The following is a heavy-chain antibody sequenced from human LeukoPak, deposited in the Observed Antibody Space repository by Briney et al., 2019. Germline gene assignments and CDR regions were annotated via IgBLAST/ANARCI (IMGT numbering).Heavy chain of an antibody. CDR3: ARGGYDFWSGSQFDP. V-gene: IGHV4-39*07. D-gene: IGHD3-3*01. CDR2: VYYSGST. CDR1: GGSISSSSYY. J-gene: IGHJ5*02. Sequence: SETLSLTCTVSGGSISSSSYYWGWIRQPPGKGLEWIGSVYYSGSTNYNPSLKSRVTISVDTSKNQFSLKLSSVTAADTAVYYCARGGYDFWSGSQFDPWGQGTLVTVSS.